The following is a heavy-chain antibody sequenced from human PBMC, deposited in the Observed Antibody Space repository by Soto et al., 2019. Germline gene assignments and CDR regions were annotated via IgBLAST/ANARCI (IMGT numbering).Heavy chain of an antibody. V-gene: IGHV3-23*01. CDR1: GFTFSSYA. Sequence: EVQLLESGGGLVQPGGSLSLSCAASGFTFSSYAMSWVRQAPGKGLEWVSAISGSGGSTYYADSVKGRFTISRDNSKNTLYLQMNSLRAEDTAVYYCAKASAVVQVSDDWGQGTLVTVSS. CDR3: AKASAVVQVSDD. CDR2: ISGSGGST. D-gene: IGHD3-22*01. J-gene: IGHJ4*02.